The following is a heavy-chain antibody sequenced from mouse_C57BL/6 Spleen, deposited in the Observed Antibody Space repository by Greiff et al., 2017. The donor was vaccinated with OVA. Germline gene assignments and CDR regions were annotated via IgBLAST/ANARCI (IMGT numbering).Heavy chain of an antibody. V-gene: IGHV14-4*01. CDR2: IDPENGDT. D-gene: IGHD1-1*01. Sequence: EVKLVESGAELVRPGASVKLSCTASGFNIKDDYMHWVKQRPEQGLEWIGWIDPENGDTEYASKFQGKATITADTSSNTAYLQLSSLTSEDTAVYYCTTSYGSSPAYWGQGTLVTVSA. CDR3: TTSYGSSPAY. CDR1: GFNIKDDY. J-gene: IGHJ3*01.